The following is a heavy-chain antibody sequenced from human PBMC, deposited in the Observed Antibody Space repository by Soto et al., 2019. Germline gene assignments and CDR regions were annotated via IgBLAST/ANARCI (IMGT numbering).Heavy chain of an antibody. J-gene: IGHJ4*02. CDR2: ISGSGGST. D-gene: IGHD3-22*01. Sequence: GGSLRLSCAASGFTFSGYAMSWVRQAPGKGLEWVSAISGSGGSTYYADSVKGRFTISRDNSKNTLYLQMNSLRAEDTAVYYCAKPKLYYYDSSGIFDYWGQGTLVTVSS. CDR1: GFTFSGYA. V-gene: IGHV3-23*01. CDR3: AKPKLYYYDSSGIFDY.